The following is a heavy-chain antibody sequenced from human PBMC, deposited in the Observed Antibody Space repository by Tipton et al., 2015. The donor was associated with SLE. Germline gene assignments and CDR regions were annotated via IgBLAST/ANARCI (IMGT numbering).Heavy chain of an antibody. CDR3: ARDQSIFGVVTLGWYFDL. D-gene: IGHD3-3*01. J-gene: IGHJ2*01. V-gene: IGHV3-21*01. CDR2: ISSSSSYI. CDR1: GFSFSSYS. Sequence: SLRLSCAASGFSFSSYSMNWVRQAPGKGLEWVSSISSSSSYIWYADSVKGRFTISRDNAKNSLYLLMNSLRAEDTAVYYCARDQSIFGVVTLGWYFDLWGRGTLVTVSS.